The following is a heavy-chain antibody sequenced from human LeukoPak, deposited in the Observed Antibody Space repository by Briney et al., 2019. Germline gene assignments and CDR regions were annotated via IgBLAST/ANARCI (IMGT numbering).Heavy chain of an antibody. J-gene: IGHJ4*02. V-gene: IGHV3-23*01. D-gene: IGHD6-19*01. CDR2: ISGSGGST. Sequence: GGSLRLSCAASGFTFSSYGMHWVRQAPGKGLEWVSAISGSGGSTYYADSVKGRFTISRDNSKNTLYLQMNSLRAEDTAVYYCAKLESSSGWYGGFDCWGQGTLVTVSS. CDR3: AKLESSSGWYGGFDC. CDR1: GFTFSSYG.